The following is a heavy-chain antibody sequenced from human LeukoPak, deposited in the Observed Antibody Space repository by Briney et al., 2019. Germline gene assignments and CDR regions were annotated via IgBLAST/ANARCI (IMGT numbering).Heavy chain of an antibody. D-gene: IGHD4/OR15-4a*01. CDR2: ITPIFGTA. CDR3: ARDRANLHWFDP. J-gene: IGHJ5*02. CDR1: GGTFSSYA. V-gene: IGHV1-69*05. Sequence: ASVKVSCKASGGTFSSYAISWVRQAPGQGLEWMGRITPIFGTANYAQKFQGRVTITTDESTSTAYMELSSLRSEDTAVYYCARDRANLHWFDPWGQGTLVTVSS.